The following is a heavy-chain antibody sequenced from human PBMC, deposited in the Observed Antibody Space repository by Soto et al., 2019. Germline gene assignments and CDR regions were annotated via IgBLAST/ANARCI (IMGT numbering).Heavy chain of an antibody. CDR2: ISSDSRTI. Sequence: GGSLRLSCVASGFSLSDYAVNWVRQAPWKGLEWVSFISSDSRTIYYADSVEGRFTVSRDNARNSVSLQMDSLRDEDAAVYYCAKVLFSGWDFDFDYWGQGTLVTVSS. V-gene: IGHV3-48*02. CDR1: GFSLSDYA. D-gene: IGHD1-26*01. CDR3: AKVLFSGWDFDFDY. J-gene: IGHJ4*02.